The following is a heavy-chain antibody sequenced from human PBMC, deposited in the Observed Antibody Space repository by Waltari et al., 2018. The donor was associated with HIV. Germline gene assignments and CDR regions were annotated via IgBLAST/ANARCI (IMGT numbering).Heavy chain of an antibody. D-gene: IGHD3-16*01. V-gene: IGHV4-30-4*01. CDR3: ARGGVSYHDMDV. Sequence: QVQLQESGHGLVRPSQTLSLTCTVSGGSISSAGYYWSWIRQPPGKGLDWIGNIYSSGSKYYTPTLKSRGTISVDTSKNQFSLKLKAVTAADTAVYYCARGGVSYHDMDVWGQGTTVTVSS. CDR2: IYSSGSK. J-gene: IGHJ6*02. CDR1: GGSISSAGYY.